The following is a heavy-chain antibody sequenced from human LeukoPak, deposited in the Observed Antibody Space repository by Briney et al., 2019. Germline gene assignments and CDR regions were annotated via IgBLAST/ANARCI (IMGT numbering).Heavy chain of an antibody. J-gene: IGHJ6*03. Sequence: PGGSLRLSCAASGFTFSSSAMSWVRQAPGKGLYWVSAISGSGTGTYYADSAKGRFTISRDNSKNTLYLQMNSLRADDTAVYYCASPDPTYYDFWSGYLLIGGYYMDVWGKGTTVTVSS. CDR1: GFTFSSSA. CDR2: ISGSGTGT. D-gene: IGHD3-3*01. CDR3: ASPDPTYYDFWSGYLLIGGYYMDV. V-gene: IGHV3-23*01.